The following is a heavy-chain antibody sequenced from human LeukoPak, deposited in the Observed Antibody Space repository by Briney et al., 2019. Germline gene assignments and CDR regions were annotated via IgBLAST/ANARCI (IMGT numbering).Heavy chain of an antibody. V-gene: IGHV3-74*01. D-gene: IGHD1-14*01. CDR1: GFTFSSYS. CDR3: ARAGASYAMDV. J-gene: IGHJ6*02. Sequence: QPGGSLRLSCVASGFTFSSYSMHWVRQAPGKGPVWVSRIFVDGSSTSYADSVKGRFTISRDNTKNTLYLQMSSLRDDDTAVYYCARAGASYAMDVWGQGTTVTVS. CDR2: IFVDGSST.